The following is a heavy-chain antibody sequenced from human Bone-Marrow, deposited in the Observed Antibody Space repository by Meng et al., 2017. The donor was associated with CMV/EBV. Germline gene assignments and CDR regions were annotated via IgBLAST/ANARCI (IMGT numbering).Heavy chain of an antibody. V-gene: IGHV1-2*02. Sequence: ASVKVSCKASGYTFTTYYLHWVRQAPGQGLEWMGWINPNSGGTNYAQKFQGRVTMTRDTSISTAYMELSRLRSDDTALYYCARSLELDLFDYWGQGTLVTVSS. CDR3: ARSLELDLFDY. J-gene: IGHJ4*02. CDR2: INPNSGGT. D-gene: IGHD1-7*01. CDR1: GYTFTTYY.